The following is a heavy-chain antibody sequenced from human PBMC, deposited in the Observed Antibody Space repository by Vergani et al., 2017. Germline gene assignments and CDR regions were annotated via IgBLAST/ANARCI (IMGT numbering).Heavy chain of an antibody. V-gene: IGHV4-39*07. J-gene: IGHJ4*02. Sequence: QLQLQESGPGLVKPSETLSLTCTVSGGSISSSSYYWGWIRQPPGKGLEWIGSIYYSGSTNYNPSLKSRVTMSVDTSKNQFSLKLSSVTAADTAVYYCARDRYYYDSSGYYFDYWGQGTLVTVSS. CDR2: IYYSGST. D-gene: IGHD3-22*01. CDR3: ARDRYYYDSSGYYFDY. CDR1: GGSISSSSYY.